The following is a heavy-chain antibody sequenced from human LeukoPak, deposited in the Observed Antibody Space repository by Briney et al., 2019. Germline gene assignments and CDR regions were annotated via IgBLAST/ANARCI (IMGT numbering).Heavy chain of an antibody. J-gene: IGHJ6*02. CDR3: ARTIPVLDV. V-gene: IGHV1-69*02. CDR1: GYTLTELS. Sequence: GASVKVSCKVSGYTLTELSMHWVRQAPGQGLEWMGRIIPILGIASYAQKFQGRVTITADKSTSTAYMELSSLRSEDTAVYYCARTIPVLDVWGQGTTVTVSS. CDR2: IIPILGIA. D-gene: IGHD3-10*01.